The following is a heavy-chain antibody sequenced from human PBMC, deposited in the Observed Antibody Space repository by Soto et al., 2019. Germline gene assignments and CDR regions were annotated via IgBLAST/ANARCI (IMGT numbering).Heavy chain of an antibody. V-gene: IGHV3-30*04. CDR1: GFTFSRHA. CDR3: ARTRNGGVADSFDS. J-gene: IGHJ5*01. Sequence: GGSPRLSCAASGFTFSRHAIHWVRLTPGRGLEWVLAISRDGSYIYYTDSVKGRFTVSRDNSKNTVFVQMNRLIPDDTALYFCARTRNGGVADSFDSWGQGTRVTVSS. CDR2: ISRDGSYI. D-gene: IGHD3-3*01.